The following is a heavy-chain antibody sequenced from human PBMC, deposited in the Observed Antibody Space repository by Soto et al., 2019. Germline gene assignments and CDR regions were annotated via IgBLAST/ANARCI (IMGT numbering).Heavy chain of an antibody. V-gene: IGHV1-46*01. CDR3: AMTYCAVDCPRRDFDY. CDR2: INPSGGRT. Sequence: QVQLVQSGAEVKEPGASVKVSCKASGYILSSYNMHWVRQAPGQGLEWMGMINPSGGRTSYAQKFRERVTMARDTSTNTVYMELSSLISDDTAVYYCAMTYCAVDCPRRDFDYWGQGTLVTVSS. D-gene: IGHD2-21*02. CDR1: GYILSSYN. J-gene: IGHJ4*02.